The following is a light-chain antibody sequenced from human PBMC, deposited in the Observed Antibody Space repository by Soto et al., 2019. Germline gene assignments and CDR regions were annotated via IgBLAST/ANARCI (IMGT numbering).Light chain of an antibody. CDR3: QTWGAGIVL. Sequence: QLVLTQSPSASASLGASVKLTCTLSSGHSSYAIAWLQQQPDKGPRYLMKLNSDGSHTKGDGIPDRFSGSSSGAERYLTISSLQSEDEADYYCQTWGAGIVLFGGGTKLTVL. CDR2: LNSDGSH. J-gene: IGLJ2*01. CDR1: SGHSSYA. V-gene: IGLV4-69*01.